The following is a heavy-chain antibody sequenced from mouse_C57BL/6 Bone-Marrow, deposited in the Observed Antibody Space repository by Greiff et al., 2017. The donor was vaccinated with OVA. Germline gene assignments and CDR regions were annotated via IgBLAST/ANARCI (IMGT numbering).Heavy chain of an antibody. J-gene: IGHJ3*01. CDR1: CFTFTSFP. Sequence: VQLPQSGAVLARPGASVKMFRQAFCFTFTSFPMHWVKPRPGQGPVWFGYLIPCRGYTKFHQKFKDQATLTADESANTAYKQRSSRTSEDSAVYYYGIDSSDDWWAYWGQGTLVTGSA. D-gene: IGHD3-2*02. CDR2: LIPCRGYT. V-gene: IGHV1-4*01. CDR3: GIDSSDDWWAY.